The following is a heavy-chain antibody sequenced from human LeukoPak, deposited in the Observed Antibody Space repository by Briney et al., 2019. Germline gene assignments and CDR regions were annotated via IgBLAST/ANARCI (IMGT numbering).Heavy chain of an antibody. J-gene: IGHJ3*02. D-gene: IGHD3-22*01. CDR1: GGTFSSYA. V-gene: IGHV1-69*01. Sequence: GSSVKVSCKASGGTFSSYAISWVRQAPGQGLEWMGGIIPIFGTANYAQKFQGRVTITADESTSTAYMELSSLRSEDMAVYYCARDLANYYDSSGYYYGAFDIWGQGTMVTVSS. CDR2: IIPIFGTA. CDR3: ARDLANYYDSSGYYYGAFDI.